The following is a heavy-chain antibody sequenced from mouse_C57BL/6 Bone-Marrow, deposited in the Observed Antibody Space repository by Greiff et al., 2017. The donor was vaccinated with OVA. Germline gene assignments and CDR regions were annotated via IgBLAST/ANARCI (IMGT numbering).Heavy chain of an antibody. V-gene: IGHV1-47*01. D-gene: IGHD2-3*01. CDR3: AVIYDGYYSFAY. CDR1: GYTFTTYP. J-gene: IGHJ3*01. CDR2: FHPYNDDT. Sequence: QVQLKQSGAELVKPGASVKMSCKASGYTFTTYPIEWMKQNHGKSLEWIGNFHPYNDDTKYNEKFKGKATLTVEKSSSTVYLELSRLTSDDSAVDYCAVIYDGYYSFAYWGQGTLVTVSA.